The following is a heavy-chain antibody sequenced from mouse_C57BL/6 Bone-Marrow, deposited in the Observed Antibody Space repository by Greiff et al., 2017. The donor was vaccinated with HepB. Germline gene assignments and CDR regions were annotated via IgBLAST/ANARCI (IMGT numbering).Heavy chain of an antibody. CDR3: AIYYDYGGFAY. V-gene: IGHV1-55*01. D-gene: IGHD2-4*01. CDR1: GYTFTSYW. Sequence: QVQLQQPGAELVKPGASVKMSCKASGYTFTSYWITWVKQRPGQGLEWIGDIYPRSGNTYYNEKFKGKATLTADKSSSTVYMELSRLTSEDSAVYFCAIYYDYGGFAYWGQGTLVTVSA. CDR2: IYPRSGNT. J-gene: IGHJ3*01.